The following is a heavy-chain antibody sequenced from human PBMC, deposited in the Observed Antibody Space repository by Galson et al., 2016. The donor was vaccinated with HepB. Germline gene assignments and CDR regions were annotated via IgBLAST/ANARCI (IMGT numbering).Heavy chain of an antibody. CDR2: IDYSGST. D-gene: IGHD3-3*01. CDR1: GDSVSSATYY. Sequence: SETLSLTCTVSGDSVSSATYYWNWIRQPPGRGLEWLGHIDYSGSTSYNPSLNSRVTISADTSKNQFSLKLTSVTAADTAVYYYARDGLGDDLWSTYRPFDPGGQGALVTVAS. V-gene: IGHV4-61*01. CDR3: ARDGLGDDLWSTYRPFDP. J-gene: IGHJ5*02.